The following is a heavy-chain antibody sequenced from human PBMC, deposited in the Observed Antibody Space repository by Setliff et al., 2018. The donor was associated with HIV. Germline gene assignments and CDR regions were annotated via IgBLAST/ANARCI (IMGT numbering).Heavy chain of an antibody. Sequence: SETLSLTCAVYGGSFSGYYWSWIRQPPGKGLEWIGEINHSGSTNYSASLKSRVTLSVDTSKKQFSLKLRSVTAADTAVYYCASLGYCSGVRCYQPSYYYYGLDVWGQGTTVTVSS. CDR2: INHSGST. J-gene: IGHJ6*02. V-gene: IGHV4-34*01. D-gene: IGHD2-15*01. CDR3: ASLGYCSGVRCYQPSYYYYGLDV. CDR1: GGSFSGYY.